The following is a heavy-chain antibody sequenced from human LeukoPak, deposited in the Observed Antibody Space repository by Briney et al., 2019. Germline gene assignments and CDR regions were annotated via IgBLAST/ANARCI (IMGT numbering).Heavy chain of an antibody. CDR1: GYSFTSYW. D-gene: IGHD2-2*01. J-gene: IGHJ3*02. V-gene: IGHV5-51*01. CDR2: IYPGDSDT. CDR3: ARTIVVVPAAIFSGAFDI. Sequence: GESLKISGKGFGYSFTSYWVGWVRQMPGKGLEWMGIIYPGDSDTRYSPSFQGQVTISADKSISTAYLQWSSLKASDPAMYYCARTIVVVPAAIFSGAFDIWGQGTMVTVSS.